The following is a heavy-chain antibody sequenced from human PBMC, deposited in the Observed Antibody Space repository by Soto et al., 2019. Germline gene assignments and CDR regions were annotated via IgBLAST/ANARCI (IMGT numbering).Heavy chain of an antibody. CDR1: GGSISGGGFS. Sequence: SETLSLTCAVSGGSISGGGFSWSWIRQPPGKGLEWIGYILHTGGTQYNPSLKSRVSMSVDKSKNQFSLHLTSVTAADTAVYYCARLQFGEGFDYWGQGALVTVS. CDR3: ARLQFGEGFDY. D-gene: IGHD3-10*01. J-gene: IGHJ4*02. V-gene: IGHV4-30-2*01. CDR2: ILHTGGT.